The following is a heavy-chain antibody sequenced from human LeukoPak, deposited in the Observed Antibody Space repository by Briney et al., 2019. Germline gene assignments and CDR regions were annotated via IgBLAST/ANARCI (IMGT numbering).Heavy chain of an antibody. J-gene: IGHJ4*02. D-gene: IGHD2-2*01. CDR1: GFTFSSYA. CDR2: ISGVGDTT. Sequence: PGGSLRLSCAASGFTFSSYAMSWVRQAPGKGLEWVSIISGVGDTTYYPDSVKGRFTISRDNSKNTLYLQMNSLRAEDTAVYYCAKPRGTSCYDYWGQGTLVTVSS. V-gene: IGHV3-23*01. CDR3: AKPRGTSCYDY.